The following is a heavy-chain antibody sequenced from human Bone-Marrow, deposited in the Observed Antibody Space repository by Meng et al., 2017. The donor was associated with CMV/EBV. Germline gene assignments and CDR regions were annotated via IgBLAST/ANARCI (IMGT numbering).Heavy chain of an antibody. V-gene: IGHV3-30*02. Sequence: GESLKISCAASGFIFSDYGMHWVRQAPGKGLEWVAFIRFDGSNKYYADSVKGRFTISRDNSKNTLSLQMNSLRAEDTAVYYCAKDTRAAIFGVIIIGGCDYWGQGTLVTVSS. J-gene: IGHJ4*02. D-gene: IGHD3-3*01. CDR3: AKDTRAAIFGVIIIGGCDY. CDR1: GFIFSDYG. CDR2: IRFDGSNK.